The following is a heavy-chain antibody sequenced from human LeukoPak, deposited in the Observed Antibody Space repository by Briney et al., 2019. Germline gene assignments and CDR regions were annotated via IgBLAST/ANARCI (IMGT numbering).Heavy chain of an antibody. CDR2: IYYSGST. CDR1: GGSISSSSYY. V-gene: IGHV4-39*07. J-gene: IGHJ5*02. D-gene: IGHD3-3*01. Sequence: PSETLSLTCTVSGGSISSSSYYWGWIRQPPGKGLEWIGSIYYSGSTYYNPSLKSRVTISVDTSKNQFSLKLSSVTAADTAVYYCAREGPRIFGVVMYNWFDPWGQGTLVTVSS. CDR3: AREGPRIFGVVMYNWFDP.